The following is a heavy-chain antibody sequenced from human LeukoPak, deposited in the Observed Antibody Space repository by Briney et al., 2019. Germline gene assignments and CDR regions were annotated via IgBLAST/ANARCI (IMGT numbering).Heavy chain of an antibody. CDR3: AKWDSYYNFWSGYYIY. CDR1: GFTFSSYA. J-gene: IGHJ4*02. V-gene: IGHV3-23*01. D-gene: IGHD3-3*01. Sequence: TGGSLRLSCAASGFTFSSYAMSWVRQAPGKGLEWVSAISGSGGSTYYADSVKGRFTISRDNSKNTLYLQMNSLRAEDTAVYYCAKWDSYYNFWSGYYIYWGQGTLVTVSS. CDR2: ISGSGGST.